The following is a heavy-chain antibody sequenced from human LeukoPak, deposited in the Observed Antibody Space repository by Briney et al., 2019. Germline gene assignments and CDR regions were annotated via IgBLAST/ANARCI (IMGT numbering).Heavy chain of an antibody. D-gene: IGHD4/OR15-4a*01. CDR1: GFTFSDHY. V-gene: IGHV1-2*02. J-gene: IGHJ4*02. CDR3: ARDHDYGPDY. CDR2: IKPDSVAT. Sequence: ASLTVSCKTSGFTFSDHYMHWLRQAPGQGLGWMGWIKPDSVATNYAQKFQGRFTMSRDMSISTVYMELSSLTSDDTAMYWCARDHDYGPDYWGQGTLVTVSA.